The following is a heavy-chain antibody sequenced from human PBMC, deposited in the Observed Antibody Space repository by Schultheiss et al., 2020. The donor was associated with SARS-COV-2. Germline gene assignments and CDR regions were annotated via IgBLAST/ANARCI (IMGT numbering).Heavy chain of an antibody. CDR2: IYYSGST. V-gene: IGHV4-59*01. Sequence: GSLRLSCAASGFTFSSYAMSWVRQAPGKGLEWIGSIYYSGSTYYNPSLKSRVTISVDTSKNQFSLKLSSVTAADTAVYYCARERTAMATGGDYFDYWGQGTLVTVSS. CDR1: GFTFSSYA. J-gene: IGHJ4*02. CDR3: ARERTAMATGGDYFDY. D-gene: IGHD5-18*01.